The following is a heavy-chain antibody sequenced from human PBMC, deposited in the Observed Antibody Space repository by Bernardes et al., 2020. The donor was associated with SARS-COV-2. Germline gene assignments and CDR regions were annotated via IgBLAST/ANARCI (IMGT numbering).Heavy chain of an antibody. CDR3: ATGRFGEAPFHH. J-gene: IGHJ1*01. CDR2: INHSGRT. Sequence: SEPLSLTCAFNGGSFSAYYWSWIRQSPGKGLQWIGEINHSGRTKYNPSLKGRVTISVDTSKKLFSVNLKSLTAADTAVYYCATGRFGEAPFHHWGQGTLVTVSS. CDR1: GGSFSAYY. V-gene: IGHV4-34*01. D-gene: IGHD3-10*01.